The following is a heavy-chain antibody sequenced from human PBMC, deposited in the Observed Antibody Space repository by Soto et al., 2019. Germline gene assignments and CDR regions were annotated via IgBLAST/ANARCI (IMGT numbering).Heavy chain of an antibody. Sequence: QVPLVQSGSEVKKPGSSVKVSCKASGGSFSSNPISWVRQAPGQGLEWMAGIIPIFATVHYAQKSQGRVTITADESTSTAYMELTSLRSEDTAVYFCARGGRGYSSAPRYYFDYWGQGTLVTVSS. D-gene: IGHD5-18*01. CDR3: ARGGRGYSSAPRYYFDY. V-gene: IGHV1-69*01. J-gene: IGHJ4*02. CDR2: IIPIFATV. CDR1: GGSFSSNP.